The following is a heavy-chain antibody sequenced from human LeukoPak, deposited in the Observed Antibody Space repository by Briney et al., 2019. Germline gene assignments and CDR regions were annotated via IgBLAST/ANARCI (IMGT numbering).Heavy chain of an antibody. J-gene: IGHJ6*03. CDR1: GYSISSGYY. CDR2: IYHSGST. V-gene: IGHV4-38-2*02. CDR3: ARGLGGASYYMDV. D-gene: IGHD3-9*01. Sequence: SETLSLTCTVSGYSISSGYYWGWIRQPPGKGLEWIGSIYHSGSTYYNPSLKSRVTLSIDTAKNQFSLKLTSVTAADTAMYYCARGLGGASYYMDVWGKGTTVTISS.